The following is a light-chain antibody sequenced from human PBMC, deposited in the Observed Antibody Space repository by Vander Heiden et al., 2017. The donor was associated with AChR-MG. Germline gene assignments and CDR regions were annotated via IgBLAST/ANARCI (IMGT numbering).Light chain of an antibody. CDR1: ESISTY. J-gene: IGKJ2*01. Sequence: DIQVTQSPSSLSASVGDRVTITCRTSESISTYLNWLQQKAGKAPKLLIYSASNLQSGVPSRFSGSGSETEFTLTITSLQPEDFATYYCQQSYSTPLYTFGQGTKLESK. CDR3: QQSYSTPLYT. V-gene: IGKV1-39*01. CDR2: SAS.